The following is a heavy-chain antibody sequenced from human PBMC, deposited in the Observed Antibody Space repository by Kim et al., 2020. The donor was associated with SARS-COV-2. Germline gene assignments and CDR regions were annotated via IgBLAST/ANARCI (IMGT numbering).Heavy chain of an antibody. J-gene: IGHJ4*02. D-gene: IGHD2-15*01. CDR3: ARRGLGYCSGGSCYSGFDY. V-gene: IGHV4-59*08. CDR1: GGSISSYY. Sequence: SETLSLTCTVSGGSISSYYWSWIRQPPGKGLEWIGYIYYSGSTNYNLSLKSRVTISVDTSKNQFSLKLSSVTAADTAVYYCARRGLGYCSGGSCYSGFDYWGQGTLVTVSS. CDR2: IYYSGST.